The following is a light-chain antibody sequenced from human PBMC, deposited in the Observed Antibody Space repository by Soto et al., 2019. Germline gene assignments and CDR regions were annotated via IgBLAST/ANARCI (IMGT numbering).Light chain of an antibody. CDR1: SSDGGGYNF. J-gene: IGLJ1*01. V-gene: IGLV2-14*01. CDR3: LSYSSSTSPYV. Sequence: QSALTQPASVSGSPGQSITISCTGTSSDGGGYNFVSWYQQHPGKAPKLMIYDVTHRPSGVSNRFSGSTSGNTASLTISGLQAEDEADYFCLSYSSSTSPYVLGTGTKVTVL. CDR2: DVT.